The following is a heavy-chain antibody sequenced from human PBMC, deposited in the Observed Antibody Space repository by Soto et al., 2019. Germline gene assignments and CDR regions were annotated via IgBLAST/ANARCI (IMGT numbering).Heavy chain of an antibody. CDR2: ISPYTGNT. J-gene: IGHJ6*02. CDR3: AMVDLYVTPTPQDV. D-gene: IGHD3-16*01. V-gene: IGHV1-18*01. CDR1: GYIFVNYG. Sequence: QVQLEQSGDEVKKPGASVKVSCKAPGYIFVNYGIAWVRQAPGQGLEWLGWISPYTGNTYYATKVQGRLTLTTDTTTSPSFMDLGSLTSAATDVYYWAMVDLYVTPTPQDVWGQGTTVTVSS.